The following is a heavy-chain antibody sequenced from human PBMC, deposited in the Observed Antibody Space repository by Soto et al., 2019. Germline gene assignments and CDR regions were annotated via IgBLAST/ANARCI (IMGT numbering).Heavy chain of an antibody. Sequence: EVQLLESGGGLVQPGGSLRLSCVASGHTFHNYAMSWVRQAPGKGLERVSGICGSGGSTYYADSARGRFTISRDDSKNTLDLQMNSRRAEDTAVYYCAKVSRGIGVVPAALNWGQGTLVTVSS. CDR3: AKVSRGIGVVPAALN. CDR1: GHTFHNYA. D-gene: IGHD2-2*01. V-gene: IGHV3-23*01. CDR2: ICGSGGST. J-gene: IGHJ4*02.